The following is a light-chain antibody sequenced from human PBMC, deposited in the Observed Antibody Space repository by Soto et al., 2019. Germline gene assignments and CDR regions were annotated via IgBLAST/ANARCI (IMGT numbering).Light chain of an antibody. CDR1: QGIYNY. V-gene: IGKV1-27*01. Sequence: DIQMTQSPSSLSASVGDRVTITCRASQGIYNYLAWYQKKPGKAPKLLLYAASTLEAGVPSRFSGSGSGTDFTLNISSLKPEDVATYYCVKYNSALLTFGQGTQLEIK. CDR2: AAS. J-gene: IGKJ5*01. CDR3: VKYNSALLT.